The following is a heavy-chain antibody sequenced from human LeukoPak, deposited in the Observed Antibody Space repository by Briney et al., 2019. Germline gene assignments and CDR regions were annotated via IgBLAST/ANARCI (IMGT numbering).Heavy chain of an antibody. CDR2: IYYSGST. CDR1: GGSISSSSYY. D-gene: IGHD3-10*01. V-gene: IGHV4-39*07. Sequence: SETLSLTCTVSGGSISSSSYYWGWIRQPPGKGLEWIGSIYYSGSTYYNPSLKSRVTISVDTSKNQFSLKLSSVTAADTAVYYCARLITMVRSDAFDIWGQGTMVTVSS. J-gene: IGHJ3*02. CDR3: ARLITMVRSDAFDI.